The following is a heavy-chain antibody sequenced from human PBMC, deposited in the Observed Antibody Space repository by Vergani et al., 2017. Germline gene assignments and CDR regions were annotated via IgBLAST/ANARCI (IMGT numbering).Heavy chain of an antibody. CDR3: AKASDIVVVPAAIGGYYVDY. V-gene: IGHV3-9*01. Sequence: EVQLVESGGGLVQPGRSLRLSCAASGFTFDDYAMHWVRQAPGKGLEWVSGISWNSGSIGYADSVKGRFTISRDNAKNSLYLQMNSLRAEDTALYYCAKASDIVVVPAAIGGYYVDYWGQGTLVTVSS. D-gene: IGHD2-2*02. J-gene: IGHJ4*02. CDR2: ISWNSGSI. CDR1: GFTFDDYA.